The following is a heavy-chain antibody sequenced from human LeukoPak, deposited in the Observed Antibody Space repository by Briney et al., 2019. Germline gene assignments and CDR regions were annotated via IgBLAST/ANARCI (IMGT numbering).Heavy chain of an antibody. J-gene: IGHJ5*02. CDR3: ARGNWNYASFWFDL. CDR2: ISYSGST. CDR1: GGSISSYY. Sequence: SETLSLTCTVSGGSISSYYWSWIRQPPGKGLECIGYISYSGSTNYNPSLKCRVSISVETSKNQFSLKLSPVTAADTAVYYCARGNWNYASFWFDLWGQGTLVTVSS. V-gene: IGHV4-59*01. D-gene: IGHD1-7*01.